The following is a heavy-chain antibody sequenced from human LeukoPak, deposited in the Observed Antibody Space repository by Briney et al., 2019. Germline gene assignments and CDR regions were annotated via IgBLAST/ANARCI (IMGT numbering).Heavy chain of an antibody. CDR1: GYTFTSYD. CDR2: MNPNRGNT. D-gene: IGHD2-15*01. V-gene: IGHV1-8*01. Sequence: GASVKVSCKASGYTFTSYDINWVRQATGQGREWMGWMNPNRGNTGYAQKFQGRVAMTRNTSISTAYMELSSPRSEDTAVYYCARGAGSPWAFDIWGQGTMVTASS. CDR3: ARGAGSPWAFDI. J-gene: IGHJ3*02.